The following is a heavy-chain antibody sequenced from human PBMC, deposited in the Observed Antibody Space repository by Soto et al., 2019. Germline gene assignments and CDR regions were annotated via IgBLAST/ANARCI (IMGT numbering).Heavy chain of an antibody. CDR1: GGSISSYY. J-gene: IGHJ6*02. V-gene: IGHV4-59*01. CDR2: IYYSGST. Sequence: SETLSLTCAVSGGSISSYYWSWIRQPPGKGLEKIGYIYYSGSTNYNPSLKSRVTISVDTSKYQFSLKLSSVTAADTAVYYCAIVRWLSIVRGTVGDYYGMDVWGQGTTVTVSS. CDR3: AIVRWLSIVRGTVGDYYGMDV. D-gene: IGHD3-10*01.